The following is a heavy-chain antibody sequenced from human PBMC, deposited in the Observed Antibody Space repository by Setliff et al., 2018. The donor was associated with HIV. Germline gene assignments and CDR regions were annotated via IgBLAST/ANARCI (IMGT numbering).Heavy chain of an antibody. J-gene: IGHJ6*02. D-gene: IGHD3-3*01. Sequence: KPSETLSLTCTVSGGSISTYYWSWIRQPPGEGLEWIGYIYYSGSTNYNPFLKSRVTISVDTSKNQFSLKLSSVTAADTAVYYCARAEGATYYNFSYYYGMDVWGQGTTVTVSS. CDR3: ARAEGATYYNFSYYYGMDV. V-gene: IGHV4-59*01. CDR2: IYYSGST. CDR1: GGSISTYY.